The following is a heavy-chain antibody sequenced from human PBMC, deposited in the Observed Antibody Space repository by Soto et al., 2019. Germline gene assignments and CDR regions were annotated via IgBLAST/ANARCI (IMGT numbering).Heavy chain of an antibody. D-gene: IGHD6-19*01. Sequence: QVQLQQSGPGLVKPSQTLSLTCAISGDSVSSNSAAWNWIRQSPSRGLEWLGRTYYRSTWFTDYAVSVKSRITVNPDTSKNQFSLQLNSVTPEDTAVYYCARDDIAVVRYGMDVWGQGTMVTLSS. J-gene: IGHJ6*02. V-gene: IGHV6-1*01. CDR3: ARDDIAVVRYGMDV. CDR1: GDSVSSNSAA. CDR2: TYYRSTWFT.